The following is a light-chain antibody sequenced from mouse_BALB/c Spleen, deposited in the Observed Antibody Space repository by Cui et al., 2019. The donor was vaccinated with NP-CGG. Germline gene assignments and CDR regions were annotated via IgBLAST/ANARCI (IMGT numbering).Light chain of an antibody. CDR2: GTK. V-gene: IGLV1*01. Sequence: QDVVTQESAATTSPGETVTLTCRSSTGAVTTSNYANWVQEKPDHLFTGLIGGTKNRAPGVPARFSGSLIGDKAALTITGAQTEDEAIYFCALWYSNHWVFGGGTKLTVL. CDR1: TGAVTTSNY. CDR3: ALWYSNHWV. J-gene: IGLJ1*01.